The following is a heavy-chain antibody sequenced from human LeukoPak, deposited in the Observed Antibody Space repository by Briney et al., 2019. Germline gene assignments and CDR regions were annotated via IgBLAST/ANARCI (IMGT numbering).Heavy chain of an antibody. CDR2: IHPADSDT. V-gene: IGHV5-51*01. J-gene: IGHJ4*02. CDR3: ARHRYDSTGYYYVFDY. CDR1: GYGFTCSS. D-gene: IGHD3-22*01. Sequence: GESLKISFKGSGYGFTCSSIGWVRPMPGKGLEWMGIIHPADSDTRYSPSFRGQVTISVDKSISTAYLQWSSLKASDTAMYYCARHRYDSTGYYYVFDYWGQGSLVTVSS.